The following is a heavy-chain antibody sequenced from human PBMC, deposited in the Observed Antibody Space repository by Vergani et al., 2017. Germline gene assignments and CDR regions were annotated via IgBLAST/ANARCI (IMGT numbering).Heavy chain of an antibody. D-gene: IGHD1-26*01. CDR1: GYSISSGYY. Sequence: QVQLQESGPGLVKPSETLSLTCAVSGYSISSGYYWGWLRQPPGKGLEWIGSIYHSGSTYYNPSLKSRVTISVDTSKNQLSLKLSFVTAADTAVYYCARLLIVGATDFYYWGQGTLVTVSS. J-gene: IGHJ4*02. V-gene: IGHV4-38-2*01. CDR2: IYHSGST. CDR3: ARLLIVGATDFYY.